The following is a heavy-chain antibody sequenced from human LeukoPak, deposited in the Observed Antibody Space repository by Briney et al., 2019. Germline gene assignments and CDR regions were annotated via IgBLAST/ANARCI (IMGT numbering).Heavy chain of an antibody. CDR2: INPNSGGT. CDR1: GYTFTGYY. V-gene: IGHV1-2*02. J-gene: IGHJ3*02. Sequence: ASVKVSCKASGYTFTGYYMHWVRQAPGQGLEWMGWINPNSGGTNYAQKFQGRVTMTRDTSISTAYMELSRLRSDDTAVYYCASEPYYYDSSDRRAFDIWGQGTMVTVSS. D-gene: IGHD3-22*01. CDR3: ASEPYYYDSSDRRAFDI.